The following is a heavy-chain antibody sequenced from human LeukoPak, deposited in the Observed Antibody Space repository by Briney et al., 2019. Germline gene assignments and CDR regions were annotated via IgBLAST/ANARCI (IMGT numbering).Heavy chain of an antibody. CDR2: FDPEDGET. D-gene: IGHD5-24*01. CDR3: ATDLTSLATQGGLSPRH. Sequence: ASVKVSCKVSGYTLTELSMHWVRQAPGKGLEWMGGFDPEDGETIYAQKFQGRVTMTEDTSTDTAYMELSSLRSEDTAVYYCATDLTSLATQGGLSPRHWGQGTLVAVSS. J-gene: IGHJ4*02. CDR1: GYTLTELS. V-gene: IGHV1-24*01.